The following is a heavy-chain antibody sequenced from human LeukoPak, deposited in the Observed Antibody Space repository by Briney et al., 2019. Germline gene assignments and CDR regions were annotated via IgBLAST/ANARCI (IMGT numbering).Heavy chain of an antibody. Sequence: PGGSLRLSCAASGFTFSSYWMSWVRQAPGKGLEWVANIKQDGSEKYYVDSVRSRFTISRDNAKNSLFLQMNSLRAEDTAVYYCARAGGGRGYWPLALYYYYYGMDVWGQGTTVTVSS. D-gene: IGHD3-22*01. CDR3: ARAGGGRGYWPLALYYYYYGMDV. CDR2: IKQDGSEK. J-gene: IGHJ6*02. CDR1: GFTFSSYW. V-gene: IGHV3-7*01.